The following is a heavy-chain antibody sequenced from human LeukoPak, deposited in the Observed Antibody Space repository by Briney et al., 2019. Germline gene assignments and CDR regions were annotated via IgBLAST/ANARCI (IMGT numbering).Heavy chain of an antibody. CDR3: ARGPPTSRSGAHFDY. Sequence: GGSLRLSCAASGFTFSHYAMHWVRQAPGEGLQWVAFISYSGNNYYYAGSVKGRFIISRDDSKNTLYVEMNSLRLDDTAIYYCARGPPTSRSGAHFDYWGQGSLVTVSP. V-gene: IGHV3-30*03. CDR1: GFTFSHYA. CDR2: ISYSGNNY. D-gene: IGHD5-12*01. J-gene: IGHJ4*02.